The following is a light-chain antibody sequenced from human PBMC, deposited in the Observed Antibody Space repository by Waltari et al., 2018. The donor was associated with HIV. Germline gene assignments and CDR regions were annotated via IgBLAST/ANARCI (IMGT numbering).Light chain of an antibody. J-gene: IGLJ1*01. Sequence: QSVLPQPPSVSAAPGQKVTISCSGSSSDSGNNYVTCYQQFPATAPNLLIYENNTRASGIRDRFSVSKSGTSATLSITGLQTGDEADYFCGAWDRSLNVYVFGSGTTVSVL. CDR1: SSDSGNNY. CDR3: GAWDRSLNVYV. V-gene: IGLV1-51*02. CDR2: ENN.